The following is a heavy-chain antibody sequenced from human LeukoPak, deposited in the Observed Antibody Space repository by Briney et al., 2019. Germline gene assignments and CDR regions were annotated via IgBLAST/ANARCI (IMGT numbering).Heavy chain of an antibody. V-gene: IGHV3-7*01. J-gene: IGHJ4*02. CDR3: VRESFSRGDFN. Sequence: GGSLRLSCAASGFIFSTYWMTWVRQAPGKGLEWVATIKYDGDEKFYVDSVTGRFIISRDNAKNSLYLQMNSLTAEDTAVYYCVRESFSRGDFNWGQGTLVSVSS. CDR1: GFIFSTYW. D-gene: IGHD7-27*01. CDR2: IKYDGDEK.